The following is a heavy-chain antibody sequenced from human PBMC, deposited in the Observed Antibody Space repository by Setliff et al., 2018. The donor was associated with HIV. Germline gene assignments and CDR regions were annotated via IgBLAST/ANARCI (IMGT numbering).Heavy chain of an antibody. CDR2: INYRGNT. V-gene: IGHV4-39*01. J-gene: IGHJ6*03. CDR3: ASLDGSESPYIYYYYMDV. D-gene: IGHD3-10*01. Sequence: PSETLSLTCTVSGGSISTSRYYWGWIRQPPGKGLEWIGSINYRGNTYYNPSLKSRAAISVDTSKNQISLKLSSVTAADTAVYYCASLDGSESPYIYYYYMDVLGKGTAVTVSS. CDR1: GGSISTSRYY.